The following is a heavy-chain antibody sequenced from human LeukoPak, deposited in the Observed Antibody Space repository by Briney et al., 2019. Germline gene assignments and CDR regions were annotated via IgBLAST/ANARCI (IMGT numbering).Heavy chain of an antibody. Sequence: GGSLRLSCAASGFTFSSYAMSWVRQAPGKGLEWVAFIRYDGSNKYYADSVKGRFTISRDNSKNTLYLQMNSLRAEDTAVYYCARRAGAYSHPYDYWGQGTLVTVSS. CDR2: IRYDGSNK. CDR3: ARRAGAYSHPYDY. CDR1: GFTFSSYA. D-gene: IGHD4/OR15-4a*01. J-gene: IGHJ4*02. V-gene: IGHV3-33*08.